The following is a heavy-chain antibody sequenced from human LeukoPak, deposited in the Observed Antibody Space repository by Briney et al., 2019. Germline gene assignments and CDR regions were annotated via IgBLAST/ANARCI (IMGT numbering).Heavy chain of an antibody. J-gene: IGHJ3*02. CDR3: AKSNGYGLIDI. Sequence: SETLSLTCTVSGYSISSGYYWGWIRQPPGKGLEWIATIHHSGSTYYNPALKSRVTISVDSSNNQFSLKLSSVTAADTGVYYCAKSNGYGLIDIWGQGTMVTVSS. V-gene: IGHV4-38-2*02. D-gene: IGHD3-10*01. CDR2: IHHSGST. CDR1: GYSISSGYY.